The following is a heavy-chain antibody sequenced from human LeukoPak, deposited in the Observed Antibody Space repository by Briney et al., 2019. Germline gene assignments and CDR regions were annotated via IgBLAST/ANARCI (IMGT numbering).Heavy chain of an antibody. CDR1: GFTFSSYA. J-gene: IGHJ4*02. V-gene: IGHV3-30*04. CDR2: ISYDGSNK. Sequence: GRSLGLSCAASGFTFSSYAMHWVRQAPGKGLEWVAVISYDGSNKYYADSVKGRFTISRDTSKNTLYLQMNSLRAEDTAVYYCAKWGDYDVLTGYYDSDYWGQGTLVTVSS. CDR3: AKWGDYDVLTGYYDSDY. D-gene: IGHD3-9*01.